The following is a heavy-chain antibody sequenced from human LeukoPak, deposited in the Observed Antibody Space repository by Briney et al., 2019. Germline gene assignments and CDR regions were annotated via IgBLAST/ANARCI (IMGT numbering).Heavy chain of an antibody. CDR2: LTPSSGDT. CDR1: GYTFTGYY. D-gene: IGHD6-19*01. J-gene: IGHJ4*02. V-gene: IGHV1-2*06. Sequence: ASVKVSCKASGYTFTGYYIHWVRQAPGQGLEWMGRLTPSSGDTNFAQKFQGRVTMTRDTSISTAYMELSRLTSDDTAVYYCARASPVRAGDYWGQGTLVTV. CDR3: ARASPVRAGDY.